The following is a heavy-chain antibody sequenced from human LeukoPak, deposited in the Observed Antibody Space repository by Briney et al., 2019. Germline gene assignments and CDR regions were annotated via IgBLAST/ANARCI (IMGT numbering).Heavy chain of an antibody. CDR2: MSGSGGST. V-gene: IGHV3-23*01. Sequence: GGSLRLSCSVSGFIFRDFSMSWVRQAPGKGLEWVSGMSGSGGSTYYADSVKGRFTISRDNSKNTLYLQMNSLRAEDTAVYYCAKGSSSGWYVLNWGQGTLVTVSS. CDR1: GFIFRDFS. D-gene: IGHD6-19*01. J-gene: IGHJ4*02. CDR3: AKGSSSGWYVLN.